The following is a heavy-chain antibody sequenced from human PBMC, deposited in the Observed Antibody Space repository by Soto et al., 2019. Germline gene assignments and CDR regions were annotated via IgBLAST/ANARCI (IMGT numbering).Heavy chain of an antibody. V-gene: IGHV4-31*03. CDR3: ARARDYYDSSDFDY. J-gene: IGHJ4*02. Sequence: SETLSLTCTVSGGSISSGGYYWSWIRQHPGKGLEWIGYIYYSGSTYYNTSLKNRVNISVDTSKNQFSMKLSSVTAADTAVYYCARARDYYDSSDFDYWGQGILVTVSS. CDR2: IYYSGST. CDR1: GGSISSGGYY. D-gene: IGHD3-22*01.